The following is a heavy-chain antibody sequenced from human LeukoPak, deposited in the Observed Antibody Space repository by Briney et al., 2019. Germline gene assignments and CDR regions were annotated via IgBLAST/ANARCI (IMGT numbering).Heavy chain of an antibody. CDR3: TTEVPYYYDSSGYPNY. CDR2: IKSKTDGGTT. CDR1: GFTFSNAW. V-gene: IGHV3-15*01. D-gene: IGHD3-22*01. J-gene: IGHJ4*02. Sequence: GGSLRLSCAASGFTFSNAWMSWVRQAPGKGLEWVGRIKSKTDGGTTDYAAPVKGRFTISRDDSKNTLYLQMNSLKTEDTAAYYCTTEVPYYYDSSGYPNYWGQGTLVTVSS.